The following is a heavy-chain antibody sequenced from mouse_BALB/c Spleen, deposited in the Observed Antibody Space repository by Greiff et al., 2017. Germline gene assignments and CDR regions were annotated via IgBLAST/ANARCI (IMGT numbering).Heavy chain of an antibody. CDR1: GFTFSSYA. J-gene: IGHJ4*01. CDR3: ARDITTGAMDY. V-gene: IGHV5-9-4*01. Sequence: DVKLVESGGGLVKPGGSLKLSCAASGFTFSSYAMSWVRQSPEKRLEWVAEISSGGSYTYYPDTVTGRFTISRDNAKNTLYLEMSSLRSEDTAMYYCARDITTGAMDYWGQGTSVTVSS. D-gene: IGHD1-1*01. CDR2: ISSGGSYT.